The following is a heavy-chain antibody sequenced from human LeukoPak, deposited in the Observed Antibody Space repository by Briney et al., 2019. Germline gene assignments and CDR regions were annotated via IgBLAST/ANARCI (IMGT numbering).Heavy chain of an antibody. Sequence: ASVKVSCKASGYTFTGYYMHWVRQAPGQGLEWMGWINPNSGGTNYAQKFQGWVTMTRDTSISTAYMELSRLRSDDTAVYYCARLDYDILTGYHLFDYWGQGTLVTVSS. CDR2: INPNSGGT. J-gene: IGHJ4*02. CDR1: GYTFTGYY. V-gene: IGHV1-2*04. CDR3: ARLDYDILTGYHLFDY. D-gene: IGHD3-9*01.